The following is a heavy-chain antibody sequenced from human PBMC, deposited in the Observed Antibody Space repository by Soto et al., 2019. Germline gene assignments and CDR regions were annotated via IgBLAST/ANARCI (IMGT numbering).Heavy chain of an antibody. Sequence: PGGVLRLSCAASGFTFSSYWMSWVRQAPGKGLEWVANIKQDGSEKYHADSVRGRFTISRDTAKNSLYLQMNSLRAEDTAVYYCARELNLYGMDVWGQGITVTVYS. J-gene: IGHJ6*02. D-gene: IGHD3-16*01. CDR2: IKQDGSEK. CDR3: ARELNLYGMDV. V-gene: IGHV3-7*05. CDR1: GFTFSSYW.